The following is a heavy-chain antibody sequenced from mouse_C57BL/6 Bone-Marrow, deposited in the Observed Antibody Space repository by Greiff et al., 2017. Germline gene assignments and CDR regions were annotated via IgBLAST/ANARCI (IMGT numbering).Heavy chain of an antibody. J-gene: IGHJ2*01. Sequence: QVQLQQSGAELARPGASVKMSCKASGYTFTSYTMHWVKQRPGQGLEWIGYINPSSGYTKYNQKFKDKATLTAGKSSSTAYIQLSRLTAEDSAVYYDSGAVLLEHYFDDWGQGTTLTVAS. CDR3: SGAVLLEHYFDD. CDR2: INPSSGYT. V-gene: IGHV1-4*01. CDR1: GYTFTSYT. D-gene: IGHD2-1*01.